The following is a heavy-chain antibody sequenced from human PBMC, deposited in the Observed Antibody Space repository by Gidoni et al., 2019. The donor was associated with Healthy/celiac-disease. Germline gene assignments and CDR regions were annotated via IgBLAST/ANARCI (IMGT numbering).Heavy chain of an antibody. CDR2: ISYDGSNK. CDR3: AKDQWLVLNRFDY. V-gene: IGHV3-30*18. J-gene: IGHJ4*02. CDR1: GFTFSSYG. D-gene: IGHD6-19*01. Sequence: QVQLVESGGGVVQPGRSLRLSCAASGFTFSSYGMHWVRQAPGKGLEWVAVISYDGSNKYYADSVKGRFTISRDNSKNTLYLQMNSLRAEDTAVYYCAKDQWLVLNRFDYWGQGTLVTVSS.